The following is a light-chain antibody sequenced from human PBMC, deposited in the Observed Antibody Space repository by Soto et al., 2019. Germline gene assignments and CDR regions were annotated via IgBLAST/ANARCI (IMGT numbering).Light chain of an antibody. CDR1: SSNIGSNT. CDR2: SNN. Sequence: QPVLTQPPSASGTPGQRVTISCSGSSSNIGSNTVNWYQQLPGTAPKLLIYSNNQRPSGVPDRFSGSKSGTSASLAISGLQSEDEADYYCAAWDDSLNGGVFGTGTKVTVL. V-gene: IGLV1-44*01. CDR3: AAWDDSLNGGV. J-gene: IGLJ1*01.